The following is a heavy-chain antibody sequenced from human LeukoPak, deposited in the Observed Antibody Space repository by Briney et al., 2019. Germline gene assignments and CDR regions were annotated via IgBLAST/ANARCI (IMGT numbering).Heavy chain of an antibody. CDR1: GFTFSSYA. J-gene: IGHJ4*02. CDR3: AKDTRTYYYDSSGYYLTNPLDY. CDR2: ISGSGGST. V-gene: IGHV3-23*01. Sequence: GGSLRLSCAASGFTFSSYAMSWVRQAPGKGLEWVSAISGSGGSTYYADSVKGRFTISRDNSKNTLYLQMNSLRAEDTAVYYCAKDTRTYYYDSSGYYLTNPLDYWGQGTLVTVSS. D-gene: IGHD3-22*01.